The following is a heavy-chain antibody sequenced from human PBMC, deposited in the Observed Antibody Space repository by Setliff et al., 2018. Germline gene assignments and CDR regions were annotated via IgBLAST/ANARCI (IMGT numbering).Heavy chain of an antibody. V-gene: IGHV1-2*02. D-gene: IGHD2-21*01. Sequence: GASVKVSCKASGYTFTGHYINWVRLAPGQGLEWMGWIRPNGGDTQYAQKFQGRVTMTRDTSSNTAYMDLRSLSSDDTAIYYCAKGTGSYCGGNSCPPYWFDPWGQGTLVTVSS. J-gene: IGHJ5*02. CDR1: GYTFTGHY. CDR3: AKGTGSYCGGNSCPPYWFDP. CDR2: IRPNGGDT.